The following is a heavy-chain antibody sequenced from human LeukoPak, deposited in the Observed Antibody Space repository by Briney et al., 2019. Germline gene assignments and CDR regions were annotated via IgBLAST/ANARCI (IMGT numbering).Heavy chain of an antibody. CDR1: GSTVSSNY. CDR2: IYSGGST. CDR3: ARAKPKNMVRGLIMRRESRYYFDY. D-gene: IGHD3-10*01. Sequence: GGSLRLSCAASGSTVSSNYMSWVRQAPGKGLEWVSVIYSGGSTYYADSVKGRFTISRGNSKSTLYIQMNSLRAEDTAVYYCARAKPKNMVRGLIMRRESRYYFDYWGQGTLVTVSS. J-gene: IGHJ4*02. V-gene: IGHV3-53*01.